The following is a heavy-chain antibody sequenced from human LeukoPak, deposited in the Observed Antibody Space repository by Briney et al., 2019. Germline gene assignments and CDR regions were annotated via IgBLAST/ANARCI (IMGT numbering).Heavy chain of an antibody. CDR1: GFTFSSYA. D-gene: IGHD3-3*01. CDR2: ISYDGSNK. Sequence: GGSLRLSCAASGFTFSSYAMHWVRQAPGKGLEWVAVISYDGSNKYYADSVKGRFTISRDNSKNTLYLQMNSLRAEDTAVYYCAKDRGTIFGVVMQYFQHWGQGTLVTVSS. V-gene: IGHV3-30*04. J-gene: IGHJ1*01. CDR3: AKDRGTIFGVVMQYFQH.